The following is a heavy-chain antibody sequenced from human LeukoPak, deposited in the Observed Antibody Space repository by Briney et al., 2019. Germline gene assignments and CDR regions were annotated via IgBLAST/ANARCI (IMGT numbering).Heavy chain of an antibody. D-gene: IGHD2-2*01. CDR1: GFTFSNYW. CDR2: INKDGSIT. CDR3: ARPSRGGYCSSTSCFLDAFDI. Sequence: GGSLRLSCVASGFTFSNYWMHWVRQVPGKGPEWVSRINKDGSITNFADSVKGRFTISRDNAKNTVYLQMNSLRAEDTAVYYCARPSRGGYCSSTSCFLDAFDIWGQGTMVTVSS. V-gene: IGHV3-74*01. J-gene: IGHJ3*02.